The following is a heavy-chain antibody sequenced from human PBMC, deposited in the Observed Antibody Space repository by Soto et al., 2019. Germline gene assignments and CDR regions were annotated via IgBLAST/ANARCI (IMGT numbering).Heavy chain of an antibody. D-gene: IGHD1-26*01. CDR3: GRRREGSYYVFPYIHY. V-gene: IGHV4-39*01. J-gene: IGHJ4*02. CDR1: GGSIGGGTYY. Sequence: PAETLSLTCTVSGGSIGGGTYYWGWIRQPPGKWLEWIGSIYYSGSTYYNSSLKSRVTRSVDTSRNQFPLKLSSVTAADTAVYYCGRRREGSYYVFPYIHYWGQGALVTVYS. CDR2: IYYSGST.